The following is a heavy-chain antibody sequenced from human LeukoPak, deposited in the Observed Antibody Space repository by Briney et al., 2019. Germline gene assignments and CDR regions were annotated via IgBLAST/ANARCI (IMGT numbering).Heavy chain of an antibody. Sequence: GGSLRLSCAASGFTFSSYWMSWVRQAPGKGLEWVADIKQDGSEKYYVDSVKGRFTISRDNAKNSLYLQMNSLRAEDTAVYYCARVVESYYYDSSGVFDYWGQGTLVTVSS. V-gene: IGHV3-7*01. CDR3: ARVVESYYYDSSGVFDY. CDR2: IKQDGSEK. CDR1: GFTFSSYW. J-gene: IGHJ4*02. D-gene: IGHD3-22*01.